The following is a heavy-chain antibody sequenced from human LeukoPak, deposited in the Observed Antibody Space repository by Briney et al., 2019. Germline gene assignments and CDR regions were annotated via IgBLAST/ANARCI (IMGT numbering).Heavy chain of an antibody. CDR1: GGTFSSYV. CDR2: IIPILGIA. D-gene: IGHD2-2*01. J-gene: IGHJ5*02. V-gene: IGHV1-69*04. CDR3: ARINIDCSSTSCYVFDP. Sequence: ASVKVSCKASGGTFSSYVISWVRQAPGQGLEWMGRIIPILGIANYAQKFQGRVTITADKSTSTAYMELSSLRSEDTAVYYCARINIDCSSTSCYVFDPWGQGTLVTVSS.